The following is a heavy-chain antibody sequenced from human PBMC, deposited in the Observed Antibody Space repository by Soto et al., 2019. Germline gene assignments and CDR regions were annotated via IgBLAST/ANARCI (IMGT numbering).Heavy chain of an antibody. Sequence: SVKVSCKASGGTFSSYAISWVRQAPGQGLEWMGGIIPIFGTANYAQKFQGRVTITADESTSTAYMELSSLRSEDTAVYYCARGTPLGGGYDYYYYGMDVWGQGTTVTVSS. V-gene: IGHV1-69*13. CDR1: GGTFSSYA. CDR2: IIPIFGTA. D-gene: IGHD5-12*01. J-gene: IGHJ6*02. CDR3: ARGTPLGGGYDYYYYGMDV.